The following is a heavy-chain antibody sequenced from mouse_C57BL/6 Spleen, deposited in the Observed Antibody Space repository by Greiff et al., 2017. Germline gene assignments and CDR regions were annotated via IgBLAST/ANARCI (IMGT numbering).Heavy chain of an antibody. CDR2: FYPGSGSI. CDR3: ARHEDYYGSSPYYAMDY. J-gene: IGHJ4*01. V-gene: IGHV1-62-2*01. Sequence: QVQLKESGAELVKPGASVKLSCKASGYTFTEYTIHWVKQRSGQGLEWIGWFYPGSGSIKYNEKFKDKATLTADKSSSTVYMELSRLTSEDSAVYFCARHEDYYGSSPYYAMDYGGQGTSVTVSS. D-gene: IGHD1-1*01. CDR1: GYTFTEYT.